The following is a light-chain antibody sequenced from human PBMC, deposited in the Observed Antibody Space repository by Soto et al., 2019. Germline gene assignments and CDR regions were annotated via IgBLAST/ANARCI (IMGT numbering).Light chain of an antibody. CDR2: ENN. CDR3: GTCDSSLSAWV. Sequence: QSVLTQPPSVSAAPGQKVTISCSGSSSNIGNNYLSWYQQLPGTAPKLLIYENNKRPPGIPDRVSGSKAGTSATLGITGLQTGDEADDYCGTCDSSLSAWVFGGGTKLTVL. V-gene: IGLV1-51*02. J-gene: IGLJ3*02. CDR1: SSNIGNNY.